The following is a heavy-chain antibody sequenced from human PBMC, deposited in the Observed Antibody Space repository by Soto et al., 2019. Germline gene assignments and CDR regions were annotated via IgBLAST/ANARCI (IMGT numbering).Heavy chain of an antibody. J-gene: IGHJ3*02. CDR1: GFTFSSYS. D-gene: IGHD3-22*01. CDR3: ARDQGDSSGYLDDAFDI. CDR2: ISSSSSTI. Sequence: PGGSLRLSCAASGFTFSSYSMNWVRQAPGKGLEWVSYISSSSSTIYYADSVKGRFTTSRDNAKNSLYLQMNSLRDEDTAVYYCARDQGDSSGYLDDAFDIWGQGTMVTVSS. V-gene: IGHV3-48*02.